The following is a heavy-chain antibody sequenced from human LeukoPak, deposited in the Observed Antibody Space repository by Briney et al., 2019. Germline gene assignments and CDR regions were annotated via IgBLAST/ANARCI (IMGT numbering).Heavy chain of an antibody. Sequence: GGSLRLSCVASGFTFSHSWTTWVRQAPGKGLEWVGHIKEDGSSQNYADSVKGRLTISRDNAKNSLYLQMNSLRAEDTAVYYCARDLVWNDFEGEEGGQDYWGQGTLVTVSS. CDR1: GFTFSHSW. J-gene: IGHJ4*02. CDR2: IKEDGSSQ. D-gene: IGHD1-1*01. CDR3: ARDLVWNDFEGEEGGQDY. V-gene: IGHV3-7*01.